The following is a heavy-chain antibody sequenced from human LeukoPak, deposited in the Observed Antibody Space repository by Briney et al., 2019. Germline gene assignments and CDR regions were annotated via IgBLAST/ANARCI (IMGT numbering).Heavy chain of an antibody. Sequence: GGSLRLSCAASGFTFSSYAMRWVRQAPGKGLEWVAVISYDGSNKYYADSVKGRFTISRDNSKNTLYLQMNSLRAEDTAVYYCARKIAGIQLWFLSGMDVWGQGTTVTVSS. D-gene: IGHD5-18*01. V-gene: IGHV3-30*01. J-gene: IGHJ6*02. CDR3: ARKIAGIQLWFLSGMDV. CDR2: ISYDGSNK. CDR1: GFTFSSYA.